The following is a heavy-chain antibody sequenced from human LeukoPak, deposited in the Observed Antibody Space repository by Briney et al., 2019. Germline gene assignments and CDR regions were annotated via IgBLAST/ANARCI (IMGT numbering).Heavy chain of an antibody. CDR3: ARDVGYCSGGSCYQFDY. J-gene: IGHJ4*02. D-gene: IGHD2-15*01. Sequence: SVKVSCKASGGTFSSYAISWVRQAPGHGLEWMGGIIPIFGTANYAQKFQGRVTITADESTSTAYMELSSLRSEDTAVYYCARDVGYCSGGSCYQFDYWGQGTLVTVSS. CDR1: GGTFSSYA. V-gene: IGHV1-69*01. CDR2: IIPIFGTA.